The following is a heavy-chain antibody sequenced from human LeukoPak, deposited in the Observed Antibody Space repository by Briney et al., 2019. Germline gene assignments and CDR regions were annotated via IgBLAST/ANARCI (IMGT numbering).Heavy chain of an antibody. CDR2: LYSGGST. CDR3: ARLSGSYAFDI. J-gene: IGHJ3*02. D-gene: IGHD1-26*01. Sequence: PGGSLRLSCAASEFTVSSNYMSWVRQTPGKGLEWVSVLYSGGSTYYADSVKGRFTISRDNSKNTLYLQMNSLGAEDTAVYYCARLSGSYAFDIWGQGTMVTVSS. V-gene: IGHV3-53*01. CDR1: EFTVSSNY.